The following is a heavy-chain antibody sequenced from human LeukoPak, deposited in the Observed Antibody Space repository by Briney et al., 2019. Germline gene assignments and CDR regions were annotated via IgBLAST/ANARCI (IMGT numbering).Heavy chain of an antibody. CDR1: GFTFSSYW. D-gene: IGHD4-17*01. CDR3: ASTVTSNKVQH. Sequence: GGSLRLSCAASGFTFSSYWMSWVRQAPGKGLEWVAVISYDGSDKYHADSVKGRFTISRDNSKNTLYLQMNSLRAEDTAVYFCASTVTSNKVQHWGQGTLVTVSS. CDR2: ISYDGSDK. V-gene: IGHV3-30*03. J-gene: IGHJ1*01.